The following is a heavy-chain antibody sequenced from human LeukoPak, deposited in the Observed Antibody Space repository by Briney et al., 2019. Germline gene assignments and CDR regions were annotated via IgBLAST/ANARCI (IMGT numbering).Heavy chain of an antibody. J-gene: IGHJ4*02. CDR3: ADSHYYDPHTVPHY. D-gene: IGHD3-22*01. V-gene: IGHV3-11*04. CDR1: GFTFSDYY. Sequence: PGGSLRLSCAASGFTFSDYYMSWIRQAPGKGLEWVSYISSSGSTIYYADSVKGRFTISRDNAKNSLYLQMNSLRAEDTAVYYCADSHYYDPHTVPHYWGQGTLVTVSS. CDR2: ISSSGSTI.